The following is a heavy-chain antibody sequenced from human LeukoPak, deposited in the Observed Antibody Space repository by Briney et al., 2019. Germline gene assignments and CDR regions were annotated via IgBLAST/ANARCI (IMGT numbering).Heavy chain of an antibody. CDR2: IYYSGST. V-gene: IGHV4-59*12. Sequence: SETLSLTCTVSGGSISSYYWSWIRQPPGKGLEWIGYIYYSGSTNYNPSLKSRVTMSVDTSKNQFSLKLSSVTAADTAVYYCARDKYYYGSGERWFDPWGQGTLVTVSS. CDR3: ARDKYYYGSGERWFDP. D-gene: IGHD3-10*01. CDR1: GGSISSYY. J-gene: IGHJ5*02.